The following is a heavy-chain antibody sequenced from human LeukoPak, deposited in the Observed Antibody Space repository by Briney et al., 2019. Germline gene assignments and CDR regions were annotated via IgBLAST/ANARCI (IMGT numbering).Heavy chain of an antibody. D-gene: IGHD1-14*01. CDR1: GFSLGSYS. CDR3: ARGILSTGLIDY. J-gene: IGHJ4*02. Sequence: PGGSLRLSCAGSGFSLGSYSMNWVRQAPGRGLERVSSISSTSGYIHYADSVKGRFTISRDNAKNSLFLQMNSLRAEDTAVYYCARGILSTGLIDYWGQGTLVTVSS. CDR2: ISSTSGYI. V-gene: IGHV3-21*01.